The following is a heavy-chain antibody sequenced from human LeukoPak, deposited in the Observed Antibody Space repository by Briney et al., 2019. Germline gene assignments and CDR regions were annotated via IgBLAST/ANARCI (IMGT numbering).Heavy chain of an antibody. Sequence: GESLNISCKGSEYSFSSYWIAWVRQTPGKGLEWMAIIYPGDSETRYSPSFQGQVTISADKSISTAYLQWSGLKASDTAMYYCARRQYFESSAYNFNYFDFWGQGTLVTVSS. CDR1: EYSFSSYW. CDR2: IYPGDSET. CDR3: ARRQYFESSAYNFNYFDF. V-gene: IGHV5-51*01. D-gene: IGHD3-16*01. J-gene: IGHJ4*02.